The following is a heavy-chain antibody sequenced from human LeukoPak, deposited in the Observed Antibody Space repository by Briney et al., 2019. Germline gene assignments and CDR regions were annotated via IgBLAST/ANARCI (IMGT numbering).Heavy chain of an antibody. J-gene: IGHJ3*02. CDR2: ISGSGGST. CDR1: GFTFSSYA. CDR3: AKGQRDLGVVHDAFDI. Sequence: GGSLRLSCAASGFTFSSYAMSWVRQAPGKGLEWVSTISGSGGSTYYADSVKGRFTISRDNSKNTLYLQMNSLRAEDTAVYYCAKGQRDLGVVHDAFDIWGQGTMVTVSS. V-gene: IGHV3-23*01. D-gene: IGHD3-3*01.